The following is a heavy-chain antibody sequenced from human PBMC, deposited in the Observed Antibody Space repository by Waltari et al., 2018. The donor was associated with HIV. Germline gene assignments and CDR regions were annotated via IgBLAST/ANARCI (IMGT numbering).Heavy chain of an antibody. J-gene: IGHJ4*02. Sequence: QVQLVQSGAEVKKPGASVKVSCKASGYTFTGYYMHWVGQAPGQGLEWMGWINPNSGGTNYAQKFQGRVTMTRDTSISTAYMELSRLRSDDTAVYYCARDYYYDSSGNWDFDYWGQGTLVTVSS. CDR2: INPNSGGT. V-gene: IGHV1-2*02. D-gene: IGHD3-22*01. CDR1: GYTFTGYY. CDR3: ARDYYYDSSGNWDFDY.